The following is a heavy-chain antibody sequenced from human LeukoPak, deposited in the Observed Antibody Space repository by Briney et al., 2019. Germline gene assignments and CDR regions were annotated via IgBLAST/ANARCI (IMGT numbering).Heavy chain of an antibody. V-gene: IGHV3-7*01. CDR3: ARRAYDYGDFFDY. CDR2: VNQDGTEQ. D-gene: IGHD4-17*01. CDR1: GFTFDAYL. J-gene: IGHJ4*02. Sequence: GGSLRLSCAVSGFTFDAYLMTWFRQAPGRGLEWVANVNQDGTEQYYVDSVRGRFTISRDNAKNSLYLQMNSLRDEDTALYYCARRAYDYGDFFDYWGQGTLVTVSS.